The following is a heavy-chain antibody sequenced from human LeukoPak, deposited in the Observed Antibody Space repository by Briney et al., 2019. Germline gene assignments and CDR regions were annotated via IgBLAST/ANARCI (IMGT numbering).Heavy chain of an antibody. V-gene: IGHV1-18*04. J-gene: IGHJ6*03. D-gene: IGHD3-9*01. CDR2: ISAYNGNT. Sequence: GASVKVSCKASGYTFTSYYMHWVRQAPGQGLEWMGWISAYNGNTNYAQKLQGRVTMTTDTSTSTAYMELRSLRSDDTAVYYCARVPDSYYDILTGYFGSYYMDVWGKGTTVTVSS. CDR3: ARVPDSYYDILTGYFGSYYMDV. CDR1: GYTFTSYY.